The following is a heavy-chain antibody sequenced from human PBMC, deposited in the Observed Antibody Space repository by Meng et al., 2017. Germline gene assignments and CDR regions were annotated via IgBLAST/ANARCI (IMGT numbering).Heavy chain of an antibody. V-gene: IGHV5-51*01. D-gene: IGHD3-22*01. Sequence: GESLKISCKGSGYSFTSYWIGWVRQRPGKGLEWMGIIYPGDSDTRYSPSFQGQVTISADKSISTAYLQWSSLKASDTAMYYCARQGDHYYDSSGYSLLGVWFDPWGQGTLVTVSS. CDR1: GYSFTSYW. J-gene: IGHJ5*02. CDR3: ARQGDHYYDSSGYSLLGVWFDP. CDR2: IYPGDSDT.